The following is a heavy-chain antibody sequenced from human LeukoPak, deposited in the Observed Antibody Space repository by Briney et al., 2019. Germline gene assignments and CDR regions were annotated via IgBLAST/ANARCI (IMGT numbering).Heavy chain of an antibody. Sequence: ASVNVSCKASGYTFTSYYMHWVRQAPGQGLEWMGIIHPSGGSTSYAQKFQGRGTMTRDMSTSTVYMELSSLRSEDTAVYYCAREIAPYCSSTSCNDYWGQGTLVTVSS. CDR1: GYTFTSYY. V-gene: IGHV1-46*01. CDR3: AREIAPYCSSTSCNDY. D-gene: IGHD2-2*01. J-gene: IGHJ4*02. CDR2: IHPSGGST.